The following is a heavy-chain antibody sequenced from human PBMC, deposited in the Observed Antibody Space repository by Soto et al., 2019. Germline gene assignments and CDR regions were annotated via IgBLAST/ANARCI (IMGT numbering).Heavy chain of an antibody. V-gene: IGHV3-30-3*01. J-gene: IGHJ3*02. CDR3: ARVHMTTNDAFDI. Sequence: GGSLRLSCAASGFTFSSYAMHWVRQAPGKGLEWVAVISYDGSNKYYADSVKGRFTISRDNSKNTLYLQMNSPRAEDTAVYYCARVHMTTNDAFDIWGQGTMVTVSS. CDR1: GFTFSSYA. CDR2: ISYDGSNK. D-gene: IGHD1-1*01.